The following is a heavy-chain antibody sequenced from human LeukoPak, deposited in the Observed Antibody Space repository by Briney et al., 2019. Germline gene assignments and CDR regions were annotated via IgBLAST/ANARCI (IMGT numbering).Heavy chain of an antibody. D-gene: IGHD6-19*01. Sequence: GASVKVSCKASGYTFTGYYMHWVRQAPGQGLEWMGWINPNSGGTNYAQKFQGRVTMTRDTSISTAYMELSRLRSDDTAAYYCARDGCSGWCSGYDYWGQGTLVTVSS. CDR2: INPNSGGT. J-gene: IGHJ4*02. V-gene: IGHV1-2*02. CDR3: ARDGCSGWCSGYDY. CDR1: GYTFTGYY.